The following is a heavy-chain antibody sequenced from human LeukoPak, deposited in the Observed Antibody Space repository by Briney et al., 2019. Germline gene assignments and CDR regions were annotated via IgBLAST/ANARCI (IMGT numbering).Heavy chain of an antibody. CDR3: AREREYNYGHMLGY. J-gene: IGHJ4*02. CDR2: ISSSSIYI. CDR1: GFTLSSYA. D-gene: IGHD5-18*01. V-gene: IGHV3-21*01. Sequence: GGSLRLSCAASGFTLSSYAMSWVRQAPGKGLEWVSSISSSSIYIYYADSLKGRLTISRDNAKNSLYLQMNSLRAEDTAVYYCAREREYNYGHMLGYWGQGTLVTVSS.